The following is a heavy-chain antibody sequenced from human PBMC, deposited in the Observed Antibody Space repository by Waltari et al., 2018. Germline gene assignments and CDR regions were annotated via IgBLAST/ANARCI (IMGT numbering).Heavy chain of an antibody. Sequence: QVQLQQGGAGPFKPSETLTLHCTAYGGPSSGSYWRCTRQPPGRGLEWIGEINHRGNTNYNPSLKSRVTISVDTSKNQFSLKLSSVTAADTAVYYCARGLAGRPTRADYWGQGTLVTVSS. D-gene: IGHD6-6*01. CDR1: GGPSSGSY. J-gene: IGHJ4*02. CDR2: INHRGNT. V-gene: IGHV4-34*01. CDR3: ARGLAGRPTRADY.